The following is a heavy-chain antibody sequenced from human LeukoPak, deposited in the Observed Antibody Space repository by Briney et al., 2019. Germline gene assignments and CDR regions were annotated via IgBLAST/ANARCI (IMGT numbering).Heavy chain of an antibody. Sequence: GESLKISCKGSGYSFTSYWIGWVRQMPGKGLEWMGIIFPGDSETLYSPSFQGQVTISADKSISTAYLQWSSLKASDTAMYYCARSARYYDSSGYSDDAFDIWGQGTMVTVSS. CDR2: IFPGDSET. CDR1: GYSFTSYW. CDR3: ARSARYYDSSGYSDDAFDI. D-gene: IGHD3-22*01. V-gene: IGHV5-51*01. J-gene: IGHJ3*02.